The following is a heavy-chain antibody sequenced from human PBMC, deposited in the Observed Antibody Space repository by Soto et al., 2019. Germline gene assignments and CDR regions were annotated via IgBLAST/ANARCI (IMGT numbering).Heavy chain of an antibody. CDR3: ATAPMYYYDRSRYFEY. V-gene: IGHV4-59*01. J-gene: IGHJ4*02. Sequence: PSETLSLTCTVSGDSISSYYWNWIRQPPGKGLEWIGYVSYSGSTNYNPSLKSRVTISLDTSKNQLSLKLTSVTAADTAVYYCATAPMYYYDRSRYFEYWGQGTLVTVSS. CDR1: GDSISSYY. CDR2: VSYSGST. D-gene: IGHD3-22*01.